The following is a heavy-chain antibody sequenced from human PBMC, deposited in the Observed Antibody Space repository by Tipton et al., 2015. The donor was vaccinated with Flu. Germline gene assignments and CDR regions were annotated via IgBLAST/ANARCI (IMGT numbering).Heavy chain of an antibody. V-gene: IGHV4-38-2*02. CDR3: ARMRARDCTNGVCYLWYFDL. D-gene: IGHD2-8*01. Sequence: LRLSCTVSGYSVTDGYYWAWIRQPPGKGLEWIGNVHQTGNTYYNPSLMSRVTIAVDRPRNQFSLRLTSVTAADTAVYYCARMRARDCTNGVCYLWYFDLWGRGTLVTVSS. CDR1: GYSVTDGYY. CDR2: VHQTGNT. J-gene: IGHJ2*01.